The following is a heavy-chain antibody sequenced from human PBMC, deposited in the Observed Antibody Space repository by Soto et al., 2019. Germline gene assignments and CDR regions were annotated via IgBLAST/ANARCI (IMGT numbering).Heavy chain of an antibody. J-gene: IGHJ4*02. Sequence: ASVKVSCKVSGYTLTELSMHWVRQAPGKGLEWMGGFDPEDGETIYAQKFQGRVTMTEDTSTDTAHMELSSLRSEDTAVYYCATGHGGGTGEYYFDYWGQGTLVTVSS. D-gene: IGHD3-10*01. CDR2: FDPEDGET. CDR3: ATGHGGGTGEYYFDY. V-gene: IGHV1-24*01. CDR1: GYTLTELS.